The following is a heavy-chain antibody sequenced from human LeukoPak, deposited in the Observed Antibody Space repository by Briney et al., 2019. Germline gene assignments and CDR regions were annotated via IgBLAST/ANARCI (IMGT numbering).Heavy chain of an antibody. CDR1: GGTFSSYA. CDR3: ARPPPGALLTIDY. D-gene: IGHD3-10*01. J-gene: IGHJ4*02. CDR2: IIPIFGTA. Sequence: ASVKVSCKASGGTFSSYAISWVRQAPGQGLEWMGGIIPIFGTANYAQKFQGRVTITADESTSTAYMELSSLRSEDTAVYYCARPPPGALLTIDYWGQGALVTVSS. V-gene: IGHV1-69*13.